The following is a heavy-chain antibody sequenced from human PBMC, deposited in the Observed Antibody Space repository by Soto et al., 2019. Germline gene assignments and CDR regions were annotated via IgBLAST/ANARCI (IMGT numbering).Heavy chain of an antibody. J-gene: IGHJ4*02. D-gene: IGHD1-26*01. CDR3: ARALREGLPIYYFDS. Sequence: QVTLKESGPVLVKPTETLTLTCTVSGFSLSKARMGVSWIRQPPGKALEWLAHIFWNDERSYNRSLKSRLTISRDHSKSQVVLTMTNVDPVDTGTYFCARALREGLPIYYFDSWGQGTLVTVSS. CDR1: GFSLSKARMG. V-gene: IGHV2-26*01. CDR2: IFWNDER.